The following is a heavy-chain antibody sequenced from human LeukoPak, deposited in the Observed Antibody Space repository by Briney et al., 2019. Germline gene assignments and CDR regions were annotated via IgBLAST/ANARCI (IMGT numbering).Heavy chain of an antibody. J-gene: IGHJ4*02. Sequence: GGSLRLSCAASGFTFSSYGMHWVRQAPGKGLEWVAVISHDGNNNYYSDSVKGRFTISRGNSKNTLDLQMNSLRAEDTAVYYCAKDGPPVAFDYWGQGTLVTVSS. CDR1: GFTFSSYG. V-gene: IGHV3-30*18. CDR2: ISHDGNNN. CDR3: AKDGPPVAFDY. D-gene: IGHD3/OR15-3a*01.